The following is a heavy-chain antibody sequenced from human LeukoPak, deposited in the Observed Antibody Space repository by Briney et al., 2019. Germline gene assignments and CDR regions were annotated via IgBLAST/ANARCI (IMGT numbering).Heavy chain of an antibody. CDR1: GFTFSSYG. Sequence: GGSLRLSCAASGFTFSSYGMHWVRQAPGKGLEWVAFIRYDGSNKYYADSVKGRFTISRDNSKNTLYLQMNSLRAEDTAVYYCAKDPARLRFLGCFDYWGQGTLITVSS. V-gene: IGHV3-30*02. CDR3: AKDPARLRFLGCFDY. J-gene: IGHJ4*02. CDR2: IRYDGSNK. D-gene: IGHD3-3*01.